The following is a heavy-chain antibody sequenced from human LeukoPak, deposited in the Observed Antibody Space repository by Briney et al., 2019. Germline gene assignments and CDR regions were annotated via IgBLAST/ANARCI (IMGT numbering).Heavy chain of an antibody. V-gene: IGHV3-30*18. CDR2: ISNDGSSK. CDR3: AKAAFCTSTSCHFSGYAQRPLDS. D-gene: IGHD2-2*01. J-gene: IGHJ4*02. CDR1: GFTFNAYG. Sequence: GGSLRLSCVASGFTFNAYGMHWVRQAPGKGLEWVGGISNDGSSKDYAASVKGGFIISSAKYKHTVYLQMNRLGVDDTAVYYCAKAAFCTSTSCHFSGYAQRPLDSWGQGTLVTVSS.